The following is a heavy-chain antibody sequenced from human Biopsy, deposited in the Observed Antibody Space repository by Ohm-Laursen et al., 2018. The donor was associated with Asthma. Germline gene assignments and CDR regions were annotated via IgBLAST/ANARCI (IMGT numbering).Heavy chain of an antibody. CDR2: IYYSGST. CDR1: YGSITSGGYY. D-gene: IGHD3-22*01. CDR3: ARAQDYYDSRGYYRSFDY. V-gene: IGHV4-31*02. Sequence: TLSLTCTVSYGSITSGGYYWTWIRQHPGKGLEWTGFIYYSGSTYYNPSLKSRVSISMDTSKNQFSLKLSSVTAADTAVYYCARAQDYYDSRGYYRSFDYWGQGTLVTVSS. J-gene: IGHJ4*02.